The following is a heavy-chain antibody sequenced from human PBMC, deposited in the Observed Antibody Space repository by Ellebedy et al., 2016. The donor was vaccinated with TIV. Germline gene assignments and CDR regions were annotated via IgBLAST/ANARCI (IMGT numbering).Heavy chain of an antibody. CDR1: GFSLGRYC. CDR2: IKHDGSEK. V-gene: IGHV3-7*01. D-gene: IGHD1-14*01. J-gene: IGHJ3*02. CDR3: ARETPNRAFDI. Sequence: PGGSLRLSCAASGFSLGRYCMSWVRQAPGKGLEWVANIKHDGSEKYYVDSVKGRFTISRDNAKNSLFLQMNSLRVEDTAVYYCARETPNRAFDIWGQGAMVTVSS.